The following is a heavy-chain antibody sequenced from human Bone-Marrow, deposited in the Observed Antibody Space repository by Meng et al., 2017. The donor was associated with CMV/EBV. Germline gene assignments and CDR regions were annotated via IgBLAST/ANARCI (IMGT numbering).Heavy chain of an antibody. Sequence: GGSLRLSCAASGFTFSSYSMNWVRQAPGKGLEWVTVMSYDGNYKYYADSVKGRFTISRDISNNTLYLQMNSLRTEDTAVYYCARHGYYDSSGYGGYFDYWGQGTLVTVSS. V-gene: IGHV3-30*03. CDR3: ARHGYYDSSGYGGYFDY. CDR2: MSYDGNYK. J-gene: IGHJ4*02. CDR1: GFTFSSYS. D-gene: IGHD3-22*01.